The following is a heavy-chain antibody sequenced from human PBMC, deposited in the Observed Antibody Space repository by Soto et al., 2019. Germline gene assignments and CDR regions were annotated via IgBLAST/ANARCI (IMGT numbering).Heavy chain of an antibody. Sequence: ASVKVSCKVSGHTLTELSMHWVRQAPGKGLERKGGFDPEDGETIYAQKFQGRVTMTENTSTDSAFMDLSRLRSEDTVVFYCATGVYSSGWALDYWGQGTLVTVSS. V-gene: IGHV1-24*01. CDR2: FDPEDGET. CDR1: GHTLTELS. D-gene: IGHD6-19*01. CDR3: ATGVYSSGWALDY. J-gene: IGHJ4*02.